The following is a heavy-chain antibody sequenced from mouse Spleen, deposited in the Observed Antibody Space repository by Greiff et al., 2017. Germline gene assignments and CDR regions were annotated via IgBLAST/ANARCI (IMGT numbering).Heavy chain of an antibody. CDR2: ISYDGSN. D-gene: IGHD1-1*01. J-gene: IGHJ4*01. Sequence: ESGPGLVKPSQSLSLTCSVTDYSITSGYYWNWIRQFPGNKLEWMGYISYDGSNNYNPSLKNRISITRDTSKNQFFLKLSSVTTEDTATYYCARDWITTRAMDYWGQGTSVTVSS. CDR3: ARDWITTRAMDY. V-gene: IGHV3-6*01. CDR1: DYSITSGYY.